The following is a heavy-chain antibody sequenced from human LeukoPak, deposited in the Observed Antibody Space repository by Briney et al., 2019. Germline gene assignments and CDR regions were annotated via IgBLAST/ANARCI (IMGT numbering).Heavy chain of an antibody. J-gene: IGHJ4*02. D-gene: IGHD3-22*01. CDR2: INGGGGRT. V-gene: IGHV3-23*01. Sequence: PGGSLRLSCAASGFTFSSYAMSWVRQAPGKGLEWVSAINGGGGRTYYADSVKGRFTVFRDNSKNLLYLQMNSLRAGDTAVYYCAKGSYYDSSGYYYFDYWGQGTLVTVSS. CDR1: GFTFSSYA. CDR3: AKGSYYDSSGYYYFDY.